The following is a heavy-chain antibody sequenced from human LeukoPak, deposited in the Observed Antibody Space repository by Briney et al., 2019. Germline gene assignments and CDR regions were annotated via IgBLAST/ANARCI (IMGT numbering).Heavy chain of an antibody. D-gene: IGHD2-2*01. Sequence: PSETLSLTCAVYGGSFSGYYWSWIRQPPAKGLEWIGEINHSGGTNYNPSLKSRVTISVDTSKNQFSLKLSSVTAADTAVYYCARGEGYCSSTSCYYFDYWGQGTLVTVSS. J-gene: IGHJ4*02. V-gene: IGHV4-34*01. CDR1: GGSFSGYY. CDR3: ARGEGYCSSTSCYYFDY. CDR2: INHSGGT.